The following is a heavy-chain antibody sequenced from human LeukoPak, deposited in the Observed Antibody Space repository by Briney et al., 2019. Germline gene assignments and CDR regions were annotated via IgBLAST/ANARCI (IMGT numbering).Heavy chain of an antibody. CDR1: VGSISSYY. CDR3: ARIAVAGTDWFDP. J-gene: IGHJ5*02. CDR2: IYYSGST. V-gene: IGHV4-59*01. Sequence: SETLSLTCTVSVGSISSYYWSWIRQPPGKGLEWIGYIYYSGSTNYNPSLKSRVTISVDTSKNQFSLKLSSVTAADTAVYYCARIAVAGTDWFDPWGQGTLVTVSS. D-gene: IGHD6-19*01.